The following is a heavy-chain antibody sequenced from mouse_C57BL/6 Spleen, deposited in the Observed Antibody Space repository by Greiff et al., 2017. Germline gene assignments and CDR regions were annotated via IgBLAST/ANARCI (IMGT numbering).Heavy chain of an antibody. Sequence: VQLQESGAELVRPGASVKLSCKASGYTFTDYYINWVKQRPGQGLEWIARIYPGSGNTYYNEKFKGKATLTAEKSSSTAYMQLSSLTSEDSAVYFCAREDDYSWFAYWGQGTLVTVSA. V-gene: IGHV1-76*01. J-gene: IGHJ3*01. CDR2: IYPGSGNT. CDR1: GYTFTDYY. CDR3: AREDDYSWFAY. D-gene: IGHD2-4*01.